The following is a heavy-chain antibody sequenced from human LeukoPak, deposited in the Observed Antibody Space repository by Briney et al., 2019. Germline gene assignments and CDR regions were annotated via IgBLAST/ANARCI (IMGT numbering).Heavy chain of an antibody. V-gene: IGHV1-18*01. CDR3: ARGGLDSSGYTYYFDY. D-gene: IGHD3-22*01. CDR1: GYTFTSYG. CDR2: ISAYNGNT. Sequence: ASVKVSCKASGYTFTSYGISWVRQAPGQGLEWMGWISAYNGNTNYAQKLQGRVTMTTDTSASTAYMELSSLRSEDTAVYYCARGGLDSSGYTYYFDYWGQGTLVTVSS. J-gene: IGHJ4*02.